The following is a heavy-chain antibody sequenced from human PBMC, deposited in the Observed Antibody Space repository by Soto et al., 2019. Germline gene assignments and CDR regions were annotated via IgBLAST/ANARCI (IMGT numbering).Heavy chain of an antibody. CDR1: GFTFSNFW. J-gene: IGHJ4*02. V-gene: IGHV3-7*04. Sequence: EVQLVESGGGLVQPGGSLRLSCAASGFTFSNFWMTWVRQAPGKGLEWVANIKQDGSEIDYVDSVKGRFTVSRDNAKNSLYLQMISLSVEDTAVYHCARGGSGSSWFWRDWGQGALVTVSS. CDR2: IKQDGSEI. D-gene: IGHD6-13*01. CDR3: ARGGSGSSWFWRD.